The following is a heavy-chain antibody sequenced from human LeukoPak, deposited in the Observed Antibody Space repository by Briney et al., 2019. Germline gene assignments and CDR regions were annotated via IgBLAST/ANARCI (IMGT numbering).Heavy chain of an antibody. D-gene: IGHD4-17*01. J-gene: IGHJ4*02. CDR2: IYYSGST. CDR1: GGSISSYY. CDR3: ARAWTVTNDFDY. V-gene: IGHV4-59*01. Sequence: PSETLSLTCTVSGGSISSYYWSWIRQPPGKGLEWIGYIYYSGSTNYNPSLKSRVTISADTSKNQFSLKLSSVTAADTAVYYCARAWTVTNDFDYWGQGTLVTVSS.